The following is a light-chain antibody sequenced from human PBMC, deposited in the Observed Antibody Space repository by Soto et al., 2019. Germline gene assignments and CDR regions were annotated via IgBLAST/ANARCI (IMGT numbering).Light chain of an antibody. Sequence: QSVLTQPPSASGTPGQRVNISCSGSSSNIGSNTVTWYQHLPGAAPKLLVYNNNQRPSGVPDRFSGSKSDTSASLAISGLQFEDEAVYYCAAWDDSLSGPVFGGGTQLTVL. CDR1: SSNIGSNT. CDR3: AAWDDSLSGPV. V-gene: IGLV1-44*01. CDR2: NNN. J-gene: IGLJ3*02.